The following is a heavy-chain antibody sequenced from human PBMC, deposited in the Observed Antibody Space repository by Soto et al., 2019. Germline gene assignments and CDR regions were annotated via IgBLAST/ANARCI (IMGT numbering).Heavy chain of an antibody. CDR2: ISGSGGST. CDR3: AKVRGRVVVPAAIGY. D-gene: IGHD2-2*01. Sequence: GESLKISCAASGFTFSSYAMSWVRQAPGKGLEWVSAISGSGGSTYYADSVKGRFTISRDNSKNTLYLQMNSLRAEDTAVYYCAKVRGRVVVPAAIGYWGQGTLVTVSS. CDR1: GFTFSSYA. J-gene: IGHJ4*02. V-gene: IGHV3-23*01.